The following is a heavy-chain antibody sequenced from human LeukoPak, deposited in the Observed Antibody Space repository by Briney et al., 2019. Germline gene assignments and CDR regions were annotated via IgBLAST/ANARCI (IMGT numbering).Heavy chain of an antibody. CDR1: GGSISSGSYY. J-gene: IGHJ4*02. V-gene: IGHV4-39*07. CDR3: ASLGGIVVVPAAHGDY. CDR2: IYHSGST. Sequence: SQTLSLTCTVSGGSISSGSYYWGWIRQPPGKGLEWLGSIYHSGSTYYNPSLKSRVTISVDTSKNQFSLKLSSVTAADTAVYYCASLGGIVVVPAAHGDYWGQGTLVTVSS. D-gene: IGHD2-2*01.